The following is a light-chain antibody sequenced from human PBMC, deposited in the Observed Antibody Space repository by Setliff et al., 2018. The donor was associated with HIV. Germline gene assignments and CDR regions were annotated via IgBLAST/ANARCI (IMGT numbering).Light chain of an antibody. CDR1: SSDIGTHNY. V-gene: IGLV2-14*01. CDR3: LSYTGSDTFV. J-gene: IGLJ1*01. CDR2: GVN. Sequence: QSALTQPASVSGSPGQSITISCTGTSSDIGTHNYVSWYQQYPGKVPKFIIYGVNNRPSGVSNRFSGSKSGNTASLTISGLQAEDEADYYCLSYTGSDTFVFGSGTKVTVL.